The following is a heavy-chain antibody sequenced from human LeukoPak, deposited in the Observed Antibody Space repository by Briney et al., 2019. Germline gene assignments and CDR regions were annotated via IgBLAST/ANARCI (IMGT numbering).Heavy chain of an antibody. CDR2: IGPTGTDR. V-gene: IGHV3-21*01. D-gene: IGHD1-14*01. CDR1: GFTFSSCG. J-gene: IGHJ4*02. Sequence: GGSLRLSCAASGFTFSSCGFNWVRQAPGKGLEWVSSIGPTGTDRYYADSVRGRFTISRGNAKNSMYLQMDSLRDEDTAVYYCATETIGRHYDYWGQGTLLTVSS. CDR3: ATETIGRHYDY.